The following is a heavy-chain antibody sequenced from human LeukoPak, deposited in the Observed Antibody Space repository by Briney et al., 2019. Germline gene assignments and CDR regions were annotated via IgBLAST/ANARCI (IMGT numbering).Heavy chain of an antibody. D-gene: IGHD1-26*01. J-gene: IGHJ4*02. CDR1: GGSINSFY. Sequence: SETLSLTCTVSGGSINSFYWSWIRQPPGKGLEWIGYIFYSGSTNYNPSLKSRVTISVDTSKNQFSLKVTSMTAADTGVYYCTRSFPGIVGAADFWGQGTLVTVSS. CDR3: TRSFPGIVGAADF. CDR2: IFYSGST. V-gene: IGHV4-59*01.